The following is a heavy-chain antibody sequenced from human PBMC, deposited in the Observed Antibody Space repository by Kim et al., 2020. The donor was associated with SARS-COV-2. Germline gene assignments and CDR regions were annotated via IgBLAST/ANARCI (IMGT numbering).Heavy chain of an antibody. Sequence: ASVKVSCKASGYTFTSYAMHWVRQAPGQRLEWMGWINAGNGNTKYSQKFQGRVTITRDTSASTAYMELSSLRSEDTAVYYCAREMLPNYDFWSGYYMGDDYYGMDVWGQGTTVTVSS. CDR3: AREMLPNYDFWSGYYMGDDYYGMDV. CDR1: GYTFTSYA. V-gene: IGHV1-3*01. D-gene: IGHD3-3*01. CDR2: INAGNGNT. J-gene: IGHJ6*02.